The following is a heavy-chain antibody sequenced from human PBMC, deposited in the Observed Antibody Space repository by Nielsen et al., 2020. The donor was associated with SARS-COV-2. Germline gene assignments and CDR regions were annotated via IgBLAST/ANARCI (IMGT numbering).Heavy chain of an antibody. D-gene: IGHD3-3*01. J-gene: IGHJ4*02. CDR2: ISGNGDRT. Sequence: GESLKISCAASGFTFSRYGMSWVRQAPGKGLEWVSAISGNGDRTYYADSVKGRFTISRDNSKNTLYLQMNSLRAEDTAVYYCARDRGRYDFWSGYRYFDYWGQGTLVTVSS. CDR3: ARDRGRYDFWSGYRYFDY. V-gene: IGHV3-23*01. CDR1: GFTFSRYG.